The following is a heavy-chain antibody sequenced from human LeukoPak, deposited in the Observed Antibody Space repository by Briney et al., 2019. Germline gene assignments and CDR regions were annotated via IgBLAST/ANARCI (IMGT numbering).Heavy chain of an antibody. J-gene: IGHJ4*02. CDR2: ISGSSDAI. Sequence: GGSLRLSCAASGFTFSTYSMSWVRQAPGKGLEWVSYISGSSDAIYYADSVKGRFTISRDNAKNSLYLQMNSLRAEDTAIYYCTRVGYIDEGIDYWGQGTLVTVSS. D-gene: IGHD5-24*01. V-gene: IGHV3-48*01. CDR1: GFTFSTYS. CDR3: TRVGYIDEGIDY.